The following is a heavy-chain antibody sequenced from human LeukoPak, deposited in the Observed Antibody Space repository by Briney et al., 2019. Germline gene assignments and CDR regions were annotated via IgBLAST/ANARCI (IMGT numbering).Heavy chain of an antibody. D-gene: IGHD1-14*01. Sequence: GGSLRLSCAASGFTFSSYGMNWVRQAPGKGRDGVANIKQDGSEKYYVDSVKARFTVSRDNAKNSLYLQMNSLRAEDTAVYYCARDTGYGMDVWGKGTTVTVSS. CDR2: IKQDGSEK. CDR1: GFTFSSYG. CDR3: ARDTGYGMDV. J-gene: IGHJ6*04. V-gene: IGHV3-7*03.